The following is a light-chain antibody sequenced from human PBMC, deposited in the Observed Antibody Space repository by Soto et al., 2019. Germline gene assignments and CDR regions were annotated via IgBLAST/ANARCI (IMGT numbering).Light chain of an antibody. V-gene: IGKV3-20*01. J-gene: IGKJ1*01. CDR3: HQYGTSPT. Sequence: EILLTQSPGTLSLSPGERATLSCRASQSISSTYLAWYQQKPGQAPRLLIYGASSRAVGIPDRFSGSGSGTDFTLTISRLEPEDSAVYYCHQYGTSPTFGPGTKVDIK. CDR1: QSISSTY. CDR2: GAS.